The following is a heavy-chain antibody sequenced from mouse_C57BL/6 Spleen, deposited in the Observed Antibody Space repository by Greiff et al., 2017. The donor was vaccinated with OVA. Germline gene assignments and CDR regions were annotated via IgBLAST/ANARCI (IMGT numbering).Heavy chain of an antibody. D-gene: IGHD2-4*01. CDR1: GYTFTDYN. CDR2: INPNNGGT. V-gene: IGHV1-22*01. J-gene: IGHJ3*01. Sequence: VQLQQSGPELVKPGASVKMSCKASGYTFTDYNMHWVKQSHGKSLEWLGYINPNNGGTSYNQKFKGKATFTVNKSSSTAYMELRSLTSKDSAVYYCARRGYDYAFAYWGQGTLVTVSA. CDR3: ARRGYDYAFAY.